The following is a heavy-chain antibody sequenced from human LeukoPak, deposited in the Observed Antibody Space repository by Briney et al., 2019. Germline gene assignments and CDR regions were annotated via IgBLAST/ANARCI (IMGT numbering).Heavy chain of an antibody. CDR1: GFTFSSYA. CDR3: ARGKQQPSPVEVPGFDY. J-gene: IGHJ4*02. V-gene: IGHV3-23*01. D-gene: IGHD6-13*01. CDR2: ISGSGGST. Sequence: GGSLRLSCAASGFTFSSYAMSWVRQAPGKGLEWVSAISGSGGSTYYADSVKGRFTISRDNSKNTLYLQMNSLRAEDTAVYYCARGKQQPSPVEVPGFDYWGQGTLVTVSS.